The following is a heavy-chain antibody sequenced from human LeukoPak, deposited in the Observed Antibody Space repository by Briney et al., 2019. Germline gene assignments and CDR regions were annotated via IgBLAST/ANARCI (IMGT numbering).Heavy chain of an antibody. CDR3: ARPNGLDAFDI. Sequence: ASVKVSCKASGYTFTSYYIHWVRQAPGQGLEWMGIINPTGDSTTYAQKFQGRITMTRDTSTSTVYMELSSLRSEDTALYYCARPNGLDAFDIWGQGTMVTVSS. V-gene: IGHV1-46*01. CDR1: GYTFTSYY. CDR2: INPTGDST. D-gene: IGHD3/OR15-3a*01. J-gene: IGHJ3*02.